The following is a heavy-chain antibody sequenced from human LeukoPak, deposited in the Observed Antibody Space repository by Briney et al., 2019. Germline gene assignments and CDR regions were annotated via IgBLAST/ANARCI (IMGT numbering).Heavy chain of an antibody. V-gene: IGHV1-2*02. CDR1: GYTSTGYY. D-gene: IGHD1-26*01. CDR3: ARDLSGSYSSWFDP. CDR2: INPKSGGA. Sequence: GASVKVSCKASGYTSTGYYLHWVRQDPGQGLEWLGWINPKSGGANYAQKFQGRVTMTRDTSISTAYMDLSRLKSDDTAVYYCARDLSGSYSSWFDPWGQGTLVTVSS. J-gene: IGHJ5*02.